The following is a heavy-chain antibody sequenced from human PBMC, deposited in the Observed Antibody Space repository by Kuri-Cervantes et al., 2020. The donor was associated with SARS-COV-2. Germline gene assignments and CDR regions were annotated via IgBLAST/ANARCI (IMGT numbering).Heavy chain of an antibody. D-gene: IGHD1-26*01. V-gene: IGHV1-46*01. Sequence: ASVKVSCKASGYTFTSHYIDWVRQSPGQGLEWMGIINPSGGSTNYAQKFQGRVTMTRDTSTGTAYMELTNLRSDDTAVYYCARDSATRSGSEYDPFDMWGQGTMVTVSS. CDR1: GYTFTSHY. J-gene: IGHJ3*02. CDR3: ARDSATRSGSEYDPFDM. CDR2: INPSGGST.